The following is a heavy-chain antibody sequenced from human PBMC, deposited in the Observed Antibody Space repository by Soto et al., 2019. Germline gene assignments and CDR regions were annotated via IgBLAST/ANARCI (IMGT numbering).Heavy chain of an antibody. CDR3: ARMRAAAAHYYYYGMDV. J-gene: IGHJ6*02. CDR1: GGTFSSYA. CDR2: IIPIFGTA. Sequence: QVQLVQSGAEVKKPGSSVKVSCKASGGTFSSYAISWVRQAPGQGLGWMGGIIPIFGTANYAQKFQGRVTITADESTSTAYMELSSLRSEDTAVYYCARMRAAAAHYYYYGMDVWGQGTTVTVSS. V-gene: IGHV1-69*12. D-gene: IGHD6-13*01.